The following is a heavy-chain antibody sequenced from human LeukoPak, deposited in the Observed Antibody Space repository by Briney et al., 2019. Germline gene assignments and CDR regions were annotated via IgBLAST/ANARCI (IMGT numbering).Heavy chain of an antibody. J-gene: IGHJ6*02. CDR3: AKVWTAQTRVVGYGMDV. CDR1: GFTFSYYA. CDR2: INAGGGST. Sequence: PEGSLRLSCAASGFTFSYYAMSWVRQAPGKGLEWVSGINAGGGSTDYADSVKGRFTISRDNSKNTLYLQMNSLRAEDTAIYYCAKVWTAQTRVVGYGMDVWGQGTTLTVSS. V-gene: IGHV3-23*01. D-gene: IGHD2-15*01.